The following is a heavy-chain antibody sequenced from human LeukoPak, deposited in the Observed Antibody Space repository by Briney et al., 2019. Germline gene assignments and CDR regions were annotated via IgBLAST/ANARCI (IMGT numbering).Heavy chain of an antibody. CDR1: GGSIGSSSYY. D-gene: IGHD6-19*01. V-gene: IGHV4-39*01. CDR3: ASYPEEDSSGWWPPDY. J-gene: IGHJ4*02. Sequence: SETLSLTCTVSGGSIGSSSYYWGWIRQPPGKGLEWIGSIYYSGSTYYNPSLKSRVTISVDTSKNQFSLKLSSVTAADTAVYYCASYPEEDSSGWWPPDYWGQGTLVTVSS. CDR2: IYYSGST.